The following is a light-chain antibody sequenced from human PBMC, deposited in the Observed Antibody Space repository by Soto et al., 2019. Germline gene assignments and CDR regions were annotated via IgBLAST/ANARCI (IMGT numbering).Light chain of an antibody. CDR2: GAS. J-gene: IGKJ4*01. Sequence: EDVLTQSPGTLSLSPGERATLSCRASQSVSGNYLAWYQHKPGQAPMLLIYGASSRATGIADRFSGSGSGTDFTLTISRLEPEDFAVYYCHQYGSSPLPGGSPLPFGGGTKVEIK. V-gene: IGKV3-20*01. CDR3: HQYGSSPLPGGSPLP. CDR1: QSVSGNY.